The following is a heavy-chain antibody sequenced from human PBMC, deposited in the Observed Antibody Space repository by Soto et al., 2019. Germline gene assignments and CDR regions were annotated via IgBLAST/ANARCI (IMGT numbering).Heavy chain of an antibody. Sequence: GGSLRLSCAASGFTFSSYAMSWVRHAPGKGLEWVSAISGSGGSTYYADSVKGRFTISRDNSKNTLYLQMNSLRAEDTAVYYCAKDFHPGSYSGSYFNYWGQGTLVTVSS. J-gene: IGHJ4*02. V-gene: IGHV3-23*01. CDR2: ISGSGGST. CDR1: GFTFSSYA. CDR3: AKDFHPGSYSGSYFNY. D-gene: IGHD1-26*01.